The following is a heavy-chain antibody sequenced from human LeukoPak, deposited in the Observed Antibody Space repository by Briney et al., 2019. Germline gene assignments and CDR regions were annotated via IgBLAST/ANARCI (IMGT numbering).Heavy chain of an antibody. CDR1: GFTFSSYE. V-gene: IGHV3-48*03. D-gene: IGHD3-22*01. CDR3: ARRAGDYSHPYDY. Sequence: PGGSLRLSCAASGFTFSSYEMNWVRQAPGKGLERVSYISSSGSTIYYADSVKGRFTISRDSSKNTLYLQMNSLRAEDTAVYYCARRAGDYSHPYDYWGQGTLVTVSS. J-gene: IGHJ4*02. CDR2: ISSSGSTI.